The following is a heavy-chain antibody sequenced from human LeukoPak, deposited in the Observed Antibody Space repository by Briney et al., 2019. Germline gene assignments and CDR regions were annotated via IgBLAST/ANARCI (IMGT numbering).Heavy chain of an antibody. D-gene: IGHD1-26*01. CDR3: GKGGKWDVTPFDY. CDR2: ISGGGGST. Sequence: GGSLRLSCAASGFTFTSYSMNWVRQAPGKGLEWVSTISGGGGSTYYADSVKGRFTISRDNSKNTLYLQVNSLRAEDTAVYYWGKGGKWDVTPFDYWGQGTLVTVSS. CDR1: GFTFTSYS. J-gene: IGHJ4*02. V-gene: IGHV3-23*01.